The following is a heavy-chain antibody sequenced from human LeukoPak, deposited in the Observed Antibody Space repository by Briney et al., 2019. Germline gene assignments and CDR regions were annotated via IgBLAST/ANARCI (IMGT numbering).Heavy chain of an antibody. CDR1: GGSISSYY. J-gene: IGHJ4*02. Sequence: PSETLSLTCTVSGGSISSYYWSWIRQPPGKGLEWIGYIYYSGSTNYNPSLKSRVTISVDTSKNQFSLKLSSVTAADTAVYYWARDRGTWNDDGFDYWGQGTLVTVSS. V-gene: IGHV4-59*01. CDR2: IYYSGST. CDR3: ARDRGTWNDDGFDY. D-gene: IGHD1-1*01.